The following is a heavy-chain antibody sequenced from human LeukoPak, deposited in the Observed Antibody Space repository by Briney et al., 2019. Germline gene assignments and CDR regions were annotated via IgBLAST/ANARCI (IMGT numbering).Heavy chain of an antibody. CDR2: ISRTGSYI. V-gene: IGHV3-21*01. Sequence: GGSLRLSCAASGFTFSSYSMNWVRQAPGRGLEWVSSISRTGSYIYYADLVKGRFTISRDNAKNSLYLQMNSLRAEDTAVYYCAREDYWGQGTLVTVSS. J-gene: IGHJ4*02. CDR3: AREDY. CDR1: GFTFSSYS.